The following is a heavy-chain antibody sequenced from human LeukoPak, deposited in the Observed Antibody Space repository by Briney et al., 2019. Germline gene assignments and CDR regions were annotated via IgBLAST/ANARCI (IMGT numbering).Heavy chain of an antibody. CDR2: INHSGST. V-gene: IGHV4-34*01. Sequence: SETLSLTCAVYGGSFSGYYWSWIRQPPGKGLEWIGEINHSGSTNYNPSLKGRVTISVDTSKNQFSLKLSSVTAADTAVYYCARHRGYSGGFDYWGQGTLVTVSS. J-gene: IGHJ4*02. CDR1: GGSFSGYY. CDR3: ARHRGYSGGFDY. D-gene: IGHD5-12*01.